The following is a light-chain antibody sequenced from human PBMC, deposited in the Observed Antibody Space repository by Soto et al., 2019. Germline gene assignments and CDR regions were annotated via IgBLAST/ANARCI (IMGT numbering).Light chain of an antibody. CDR1: QSVSSY. J-gene: IGKJ5*01. CDR2: DAS. CDR3: QQYGSSPPIT. V-gene: IGKV3-20*01. Sequence: EIVLTQSPATLSLSPGERATLSCRASQSVSSYLAWYQQKPGQAPRLLIYDASSRATGIADRFSGSGSGTDFTLTISRLEPEDFAVYYCQQYGSSPPITFGQGTRLE.